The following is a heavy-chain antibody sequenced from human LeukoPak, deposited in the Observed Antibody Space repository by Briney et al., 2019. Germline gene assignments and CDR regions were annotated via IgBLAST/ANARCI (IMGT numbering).Heavy chain of an antibody. J-gene: IGHJ4*02. CDR1: GFTFSSYW. CDR2: INTDGSST. V-gene: IGHV3-74*01. D-gene: IGHD3-3*01. CDR3: ARDAGRDLDFWSGYPNPIFDY. Sequence: GGSLRLSCAASGFTFSSYWMHWVRQAPGKGLVWVSRINTDGSSTSYADSVKGRFTISRDNAKNTLYLQMNSLRAEDTAVYYCARDAGRDLDFWSGYPNPIFDYWGQGTLVTVSS.